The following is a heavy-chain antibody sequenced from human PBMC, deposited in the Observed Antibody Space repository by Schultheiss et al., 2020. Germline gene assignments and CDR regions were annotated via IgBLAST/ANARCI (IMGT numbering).Heavy chain of an antibody. Sequence: GGSLRLSCAASGFTFSSYSMAWVRQAPGKGPEWVSIISGGADSTYYADSVKGRFTISRDNSKNTLFLQMNSLRAEDTAVYYCAREISYYDNRDYWGQGTLVTVSS. J-gene: IGHJ4*02. CDR1: GFTFSSYS. V-gene: IGHV3-23*01. D-gene: IGHD3-22*01. CDR3: AREISYYDNRDY. CDR2: ISGGADST.